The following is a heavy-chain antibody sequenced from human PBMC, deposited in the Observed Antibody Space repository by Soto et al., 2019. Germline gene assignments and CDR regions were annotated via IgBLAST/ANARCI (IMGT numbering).Heavy chain of an antibody. D-gene: IGHD1-1*01. Sequence: SETLSLTCTVSGASISGFYWSWIRKSAGKGLEWIGRIYATGTTDYNPSLKSRVMMSVDTSKKQFSLKLRSVTAADTAVYYCVRDGTKTLRDWFDPWGQGISGTVSS. V-gene: IGHV4-4*07. CDR3: VRDGTKTLRDWFDP. CDR2: IYATGTT. J-gene: IGHJ5*02. CDR1: GASISGFY.